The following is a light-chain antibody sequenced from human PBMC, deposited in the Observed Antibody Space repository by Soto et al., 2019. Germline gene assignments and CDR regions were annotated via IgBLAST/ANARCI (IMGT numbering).Light chain of an antibody. Sequence: DIQMTQSPSSLSASVGDRVTITCRASQSISSYLNWYQQKPGKAPKLLIYAASSLQSGVPSRFSGSGFGTDFTLTISSLQPEDFTTYFCQQSYSTPRTFGQGNKLEIK. CDR1: QSISSY. J-gene: IGKJ2*01. CDR2: AAS. V-gene: IGKV1-39*01. CDR3: QQSYSTPRT.